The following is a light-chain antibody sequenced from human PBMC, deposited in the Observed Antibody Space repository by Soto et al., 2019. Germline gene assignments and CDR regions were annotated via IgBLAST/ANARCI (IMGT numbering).Light chain of an antibody. Sequence: EIMLTQSPATLSLSPGERATLSCRASQSVSSNLAWYRQKPGQAPRLLFYSASSRVTGIPGRFTASGSGTDFTLTISRLEPEDFAVYICQQYGKLPFTFGGGTKVDI. CDR3: QQYGKLPFT. J-gene: IGKJ4*01. CDR1: QSVSSN. V-gene: IGKV3-20*01. CDR2: SAS.